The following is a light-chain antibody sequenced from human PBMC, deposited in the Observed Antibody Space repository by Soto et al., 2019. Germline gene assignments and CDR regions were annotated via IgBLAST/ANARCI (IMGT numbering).Light chain of an antibody. CDR1: SSNIGAGYG. CDR2: GNN. V-gene: IGLV1-40*01. J-gene: IGLJ3*02. CDR3: QSYDSSLRGV. Sequence: VLTQPPSVSGAPGQRVTISCTGSSSNIGAGYGVHWYQQLPGTAPKLLIYGNNNRPSGVPDRFSSSKSGTSASLAITGLQAEDEADYYCQSYDSSLRGVFGGGTKLTVL.